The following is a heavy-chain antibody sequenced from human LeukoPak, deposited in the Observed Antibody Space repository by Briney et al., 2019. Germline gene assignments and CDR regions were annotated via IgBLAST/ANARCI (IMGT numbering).Heavy chain of an antibody. V-gene: IGHV3-23*01. J-gene: IGHJ4*02. Sequence: PGGSLRLSCAASGFTFSSYAMSWVRQAPGKGLEWVSAISGSGGSTYYADSVKGRFTISRDNSKNTLYLQMNSLRAEDTAVYYCAKTPNYYGSGSYYNPFDYWGQGTLVTVSS. CDR2: ISGSGGST. CDR1: GFTFSSYA. D-gene: IGHD3-10*01. CDR3: AKTPNYYGSGSYYNPFDY.